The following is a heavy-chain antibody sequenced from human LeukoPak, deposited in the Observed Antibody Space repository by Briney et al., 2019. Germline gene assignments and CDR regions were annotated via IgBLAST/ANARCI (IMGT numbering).Heavy chain of an antibody. Sequence: SETLSLTCTVSSGSIRNSNYYWSWIRQPPGKGLEWIGNIYYSGSTNYNPSLKSRVTISVDTSKNQFSLKLSSVTAADTAVYYCTRGSIAYYYMDVWGKGTTVTISS. V-gene: IGHV4-61*01. D-gene: IGHD3-22*01. CDR1: SGSIRNSNYY. CDR3: TRGSIAYYYMDV. J-gene: IGHJ6*03. CDR2: IYYSGST.